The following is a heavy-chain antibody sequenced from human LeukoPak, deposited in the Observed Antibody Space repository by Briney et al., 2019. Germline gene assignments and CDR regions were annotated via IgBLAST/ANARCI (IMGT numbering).Heavy chain of an antibody. CDR2: IKQGGSEK. CDR3: AREWQGGIAAAGTRIEGDY. CDR1: GFTFSSYA. J-gene: IGHJ4*02. Sequence: GGSLRLSCAASGFTFSSYAMSWVRQAPGKGLEWVANIKQGGSEKNYVDSVKGRFTISRDNAENSLFLQMNCLRVEDTAVYYCAREWQGGIAAAGTRIEGDYWGQGTLVAVSS. V-gene: IGHV3-7*01. D-gene: IGHD6-13*01.